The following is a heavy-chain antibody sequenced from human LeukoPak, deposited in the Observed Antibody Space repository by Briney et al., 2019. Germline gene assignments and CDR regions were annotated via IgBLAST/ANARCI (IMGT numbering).Heavy chain of an antibody. J-gene: IGHJ4*02. CDR3: ARGRRPYSSSSTSLGY. V-gene: IGHV3-30*04. Sequence: PGRSLRLSCAASGFTFSSYAMHWVRQAPGKGLEWVALISYDGSNKYYADSVKGRFTISRDNSKNTLYLQMNSLRAEDTAVYYCARGRRPYSSSSTSLGYWGQGTLVTVSS. CDR2: ISYDGSNK. CDR1: GFTFSSYA. D-gene: IGHD6-6*01.